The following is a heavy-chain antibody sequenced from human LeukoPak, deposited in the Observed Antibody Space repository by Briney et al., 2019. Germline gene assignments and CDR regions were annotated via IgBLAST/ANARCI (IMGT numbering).Heavy chain of an antibody. CDR3: AREGGTFEY. Sequence: GRFTISRDNAKNSLFLQMNSLRAEDTAVYYCAREGGTFEYWGQGTLVTVSS. D-gene: IGHD1-26*01. J-gene: IGHJ4*02. V-gene: IGHV3-11*05.